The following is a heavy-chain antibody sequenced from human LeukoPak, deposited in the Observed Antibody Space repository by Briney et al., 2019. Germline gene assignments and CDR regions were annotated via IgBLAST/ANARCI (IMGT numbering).Heavy chain of an antibody. J-gene: IGHJ4*02. D-gene: IGHD3-3*01. CDR2: ISGSGGST. Sequence: GGSLRLSCAASGFTFSSYAMSWVRQAPGKGLEWVSGISGSGGSTYYADSVKGRFTISRDNSKNTLYLQMNSLRAEDTAVYYCANCGDFWSGYYDYWGQGTLVTASS. CDR3: ANCGDFWSGYYDY. CDR1: GFTFSSYA. V-gene: IGHV3-23*01.